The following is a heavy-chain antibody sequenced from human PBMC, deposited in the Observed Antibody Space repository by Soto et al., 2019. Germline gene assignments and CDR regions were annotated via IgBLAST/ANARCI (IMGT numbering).Heavy chain of an antibody. CDR1: GGSISSYY. J-gene: IGHJ3*02. D-gene: IGHD4-17*01. V-gene: IGHV4-59*01. Sequence: NPSETLYLTCTVSGGSISSYYWSWIRQPPGKGLEWIGYIYYSGSTNYNPSLKSRVTISVDTSKNQFSLKLSSVTAADTAVYYCARVSYGADAFDIWGQGTMVTVSS. CDR3: ARVSYGADAFDI. CDR2: IYYSGST.